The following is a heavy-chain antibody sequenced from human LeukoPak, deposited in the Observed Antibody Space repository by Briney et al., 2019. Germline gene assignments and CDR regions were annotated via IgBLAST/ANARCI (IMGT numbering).Heavy chain of an antibody. Sequence: VKVSCKASGGTFSSYAISWVRQAPGQGLEWMGRIIPIIGTANYAQKFHGRVTITTDESTSTAYMELSSLRSEDTAVYYCASEGYYYDSSGYFDYWGQGTLVTVSS. J-gene: IGHJ4*02. CDR1: GGTFSSYA. CDR2: IIPIIGTA. D-gene: IGHD3-22*01. CDR3: ASEGYYYDSSGYFDY. V-gene: IGHV1-69*05.